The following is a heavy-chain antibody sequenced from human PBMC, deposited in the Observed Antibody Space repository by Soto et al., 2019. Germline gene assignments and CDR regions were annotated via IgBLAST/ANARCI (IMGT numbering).Heavy chain of an antibody. V-gene: IGHV4-4*02. CDR3: ARAPIVVVPAAMRAFDI. D-gene: IGHD2-2*01. CDR2: IYHSGST. J-gene: IGHJ3*02. Sequence: QVQLQESGPGLVKPSGTLSLTCAVSSGSISSSNWWSWVRQPPGKGLEWIGEIYHSGSTNYNPSLKSRVTISVDKSKNQFSLKLSSVTAADTAVYYCARAPIVVVPAAMRAFDIWGQGTMVTVSS. CDR1: SGSISSSNW.